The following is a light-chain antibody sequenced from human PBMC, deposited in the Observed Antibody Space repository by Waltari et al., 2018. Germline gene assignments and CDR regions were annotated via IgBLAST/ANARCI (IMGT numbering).Light chain of an antibody. CDR1: NIASKT. CDR3: QVWDSGSDHYV. J-gene: IGLJ1*01. CDR2: DDG. V-gene: IGLV3-21*02. Sequence: SYVLTQPPSVSVAPGQTARISFDGNNIASKTVHWYQQKPGQAPVLVVYDDGDRPSGIPERFSGSNSGNTATLTISRVDAGDEADYYCQVWDSGSDHYVFGTVTKVTVL.